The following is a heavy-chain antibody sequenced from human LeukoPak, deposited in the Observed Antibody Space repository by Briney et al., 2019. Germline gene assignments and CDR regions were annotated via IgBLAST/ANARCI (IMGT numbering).Heavy chain of an antibody. D-gene: IGHD3-10*01. Sequence: GASVKVSCKASGYTFTSYDINWVRQATGQGLEWMGWMNPNRGNTVYAQKFQGRVTMTRNTSISTAYMELSSLRSEDTAVYYCARVRRVTMVRGIRGGPARRSRYYFDYWGQGTLVTVSS. V-gene: IGHV1-8*01. CDR1: GYTFTSYD. J-gene: IGHJ4*02. CDR2: MNPNRGNT. CDR3: ARVRRVTMVRGIRGGPARRSRYYFDY.